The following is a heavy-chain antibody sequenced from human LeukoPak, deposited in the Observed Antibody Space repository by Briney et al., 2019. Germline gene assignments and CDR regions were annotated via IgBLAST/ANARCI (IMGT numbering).Heavy chain of an antibody. J-gene: IGHJ4*02. CDR1: GFTFSSSS. Sequence: GGSLRLSCAASGFTFSSSSMNWVRQAPGKGLEWVSSISPSSSHIYYADSVKGRFITSRDNAKNSLYLQMNSLRAEDTAVYYCARLSGTSALYYLDYWGQGTRVTVSS. CDR2: ISPSSSHI. V-gene: IGHV3-21*06. CDR3: ARLSGTSALYYLDY. D-gene: IGHD2-2*01.